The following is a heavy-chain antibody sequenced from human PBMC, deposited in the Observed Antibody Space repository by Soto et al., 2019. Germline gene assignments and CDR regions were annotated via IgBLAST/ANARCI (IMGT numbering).Heavy chain of an antibody. V-gene: IGHV3-23*01. Sequence: EVQLLESGGGLVQPGGSLRLCCAASGFTFSSYAMSWVRQAPGKGLEWVSAISGSGGSTYYADSVKGRFTISRDNSKNTLYLQMNSLRAEDTAVYYCAKGSGITNWFDPWGQGTLVTVSS. D-gene: IGHD3-16*01. J-gene: IGHJ5*02. CDR2: ISGSGGST. CDR3: AKGSGITNWFDP. CDR1: GFTFSSYA.